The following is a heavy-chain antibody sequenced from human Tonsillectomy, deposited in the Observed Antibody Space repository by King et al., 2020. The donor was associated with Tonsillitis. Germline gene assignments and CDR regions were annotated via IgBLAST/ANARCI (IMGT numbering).Heavy chain of an antibody. V-gene: IGHV4-59*01. CDR3: ANNFWSGYYTFFDN. Sequence: VQLQESGPGLVKPSETLSLTCTVSGGSISRYYWSWLRQPPGKGLEWIGYVYYSGTTNYNPSLKSRVTMSVDTSKNQFSMELSSVTAADTAIYYCANNFWSGYYTFFDNWGQGTLVTVSS. CDR1: GGSISRYY. CDR2: VYYSGTT. J-gene: IGHJ4*02. D-gene: IGHD3-3*01.